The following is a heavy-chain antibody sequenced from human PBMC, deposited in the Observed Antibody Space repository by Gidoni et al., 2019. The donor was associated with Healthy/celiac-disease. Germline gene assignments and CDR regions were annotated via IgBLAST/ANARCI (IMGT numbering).Heavy chain of an antibody. CDR2: IYSGGST. D-gene: IGHD3-22*01. Sequence: EVQLVESGGGLIQPGGSLRLSCAASGFTVSSNYMSWVRQAPGKGLEWGSVIYSGGSTYYADSVKGRFTISRDNSKNTLYLQRNSLRAEDTAVYYCARGYYDSSGYFHAFDIWGQGTMVTVSS. V-gene: IGHV3-53*01. CDR1: GFTVSSNY. J-gene: IGHJ3*02. CDR3: ARGYYDSSGYFHAFDI.